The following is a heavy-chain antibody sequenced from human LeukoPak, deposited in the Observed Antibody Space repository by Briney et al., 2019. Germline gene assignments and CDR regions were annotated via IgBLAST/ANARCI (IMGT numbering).Heavy chain of an antibody. CDR1: GFSFSSYA. J-gene: IGHJ4*02. D-gene: IGHD2-2*01. Sequence: PGRSLRLSCAASGFSFSSYAMHWVRQAPGRGPEWVAIISYDGKYTYYADSVKGRFTISRDNSKNTLYLQLNSLRAEDTAVYYCARDQRYCSSSSCPWEPFDYWGQGTLVTVSS. V-gene: IGHV3-30*04. CDR3: ARDQRYCSSSSCPWEPFDY. CDR2: ISYDGKYT.